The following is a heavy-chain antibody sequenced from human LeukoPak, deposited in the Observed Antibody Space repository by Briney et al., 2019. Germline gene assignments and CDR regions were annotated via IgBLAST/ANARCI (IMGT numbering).Heavy chain of an antibody. D-gene: IGHD2-2*01. J-gene: IGHJ4*02. CDR3: ARFCSSTSYGPDY. CDR1: GGTFSSYA. V-gene: IGHV1-69*04. CDR2: IIPILGIA. Sequence: SVKVSCTASGGTFSSYAISWVRQAPGQGLEWMGRIIPILGIANYEQKFQGRVTITADKSTSTAYMELSSLRSEDTAVYYCARFCSSTSYGPDYWGQGTLVTVSS.